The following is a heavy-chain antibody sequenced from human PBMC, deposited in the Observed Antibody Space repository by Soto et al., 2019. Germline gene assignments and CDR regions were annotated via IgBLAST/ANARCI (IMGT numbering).Heavy chain of an antibody. CDR1: GYTFTSYG. J-gene: IGHJ6*02. Sequence: ASVKVSCKASGYTFTSYGISWVRQAPGQGLEWMGWISAYNGNTNYAQKLQGRVTMTTDTSTSTAYMELRSLRSDDTAVYYCASSTHDIVVVPAAMSYYYYGMDVWGQGTTVTVSS. V-gene: IGHV1-18*01. CDR3: ASSTHDIVVVPAAMSYYYYGMDV. D-gene: IGHD2-2*01. CDR2: ISAYNGNT.